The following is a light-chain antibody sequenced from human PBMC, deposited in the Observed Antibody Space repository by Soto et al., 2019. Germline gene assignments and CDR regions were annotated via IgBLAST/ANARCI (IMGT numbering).Light chain of an antibody. Sequence: QSVLTQHRSVSGSHGQSVPLSCTETSSDVGGYSYVSWFQEHPGEARKRMIYDVSRRPSGVPDRFSGSKSGNTASLTISGLQAEDEADYYCCSFAGSYTLYVFGTGTKVTV. J-gene: IGLJ1*01. CDR1: SSDVGGYSY. CDR3: CSFAGSYTLYV. V-gene: IGLV2-11*01. CDR2: DVS.